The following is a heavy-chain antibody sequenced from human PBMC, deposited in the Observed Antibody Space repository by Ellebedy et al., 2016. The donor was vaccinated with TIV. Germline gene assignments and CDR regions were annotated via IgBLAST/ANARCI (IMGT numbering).Heavy chain of an antibody. Sequence: PGGSLRLSCAASGFTFSSYGMHWVRQAPGKGLEWVAIILYDGSNRWYADSVKGRFTISRDNSKNTLDLQMNSLRAEDTAVYYCARDQLRCGSDCYSRPKYYFDHWGQGTLVTVSS. CDR3: ARDQLRCGSDCYSRPKYYFDH. CDR1: GFTFSSYG. J-gene: IGHJ4*02. V-gene: IGHV3-33*08. D-gene: IGHD2-21*02. CDR2: ILYDGSNR.